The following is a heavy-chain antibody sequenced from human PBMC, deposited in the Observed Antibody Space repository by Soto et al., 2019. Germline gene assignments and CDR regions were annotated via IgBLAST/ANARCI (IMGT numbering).Heavy chain of an antibody. CDR1: GGSVSSGSYY. J-gene: IGHJ4*02. CDR2: IYYSGST. Sequence: SETLSLTCTVSGGSVSSGSYYRSWIRQPPGKGLEWIGYIYYSGSTNYNPSLKSRVTISVDTSKNQFSLKLSSVTAADTAVYYCARVGGYVRYFDYWGQGTLVTVSS. CDR3: ARVGGYVRYFDY. D-gene: IGHD3-10*02. V-gene: IGHV4-61*01.